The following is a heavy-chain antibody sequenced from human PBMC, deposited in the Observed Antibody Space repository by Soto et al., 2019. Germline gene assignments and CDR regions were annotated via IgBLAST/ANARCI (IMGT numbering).Heavy chain of an antibody. CDR2: IYYSGST. CDR3: ARDLTIYGDYSWRWFDP. CDR1: GGSISSGGYY. J-gene: IGHJ5*02. V-gene: IGHV4-31*03. D-gene: IGHD4-17*01. Sequence: PSETLSLTCTVSGGSISSGGYYWSWIRQHPGKGLEWIGYIYYSGSTYYNPSLKSRVTISVDTSKNQFSLKLSSVTAADTAVYYCARDLTIYGDYSWRWFDPWGQGTLVTVSS.